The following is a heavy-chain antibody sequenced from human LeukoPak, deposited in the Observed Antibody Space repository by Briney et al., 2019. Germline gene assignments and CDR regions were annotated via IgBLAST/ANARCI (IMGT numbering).Heavy chain of an antibody. D-gene: IGHD3-16*01. V-gene: IGHV4-59*01. Sequence: SETLSLTCTVSGGSISSYYWSWIRQPPGKGLEWIGYIYYSGSTNYNPSLKSRVTISVDTSKNQFSLKLSSVTAADTAVYYCARLRMRYSGTFGRPYPYYYYYMDVWGKGTTVTVSS. CDR2: IYYSGST. CDR3: ARLRMRYSGTFGRPYPYYYYYMDV. CDR1: GGSISSYY. J-gene: IGHJ6*03.